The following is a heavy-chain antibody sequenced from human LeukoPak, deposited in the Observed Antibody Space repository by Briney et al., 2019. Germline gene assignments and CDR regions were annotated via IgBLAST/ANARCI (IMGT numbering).Heavy chain of an antibody. D-gene: IGHD6-13*01. CDR3: ARVYSSSWYYYYGMDV. Sequence: PSETLSLTCAVYGGSFSGYYWSWIRQPPGKGLEWIGEINHSGSTNYNPSLKSRVTISVDTSKNQFSLKLSSVTAADTAVYYCARVYSSSWYYYYGMDVWGQGTTVTVSS. J-gene: IGHJ6*02. CDR1: GGSFSGYY. CDR2: INHSGST. V-gene: IGHV4-34*01.